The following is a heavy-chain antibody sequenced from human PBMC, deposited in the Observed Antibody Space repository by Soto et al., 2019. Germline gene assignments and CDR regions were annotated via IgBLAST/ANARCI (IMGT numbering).Heavy chain of an antibody. CDR1: GFTFSSYG. CDR2: IWYDGSNK. D-gene: IGHD6-13*01. CDR3: ARNPFSGSWTLPFDY. Sequence: PGGSLRLSCAASGFTFSSYGMHWVRQAPGKGLEWVAVIWYDGSNKYYADSVKGRFTISRDNSKNTLYLQMNSLRAEDTAVYYCARNPFSGSWTLPFDYWGQGTLVTVSS. J-gene: IGHJ4*02. V-gene: IGHV3-33*01.